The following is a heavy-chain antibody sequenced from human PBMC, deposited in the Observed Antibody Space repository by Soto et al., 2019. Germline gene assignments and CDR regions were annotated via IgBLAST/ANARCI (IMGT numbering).Heavy chain of an antibody. CDR2: MSVYNGNT. CDR1: GYTFTSYG. V-gene: IGHV1-18*01. D-gene: IGHD3-22*01. CDR3: ARSYYDSSGYYFYFDY. J-gene: IGHJ4*02. Sequence: VASVKVSCKASGYTFTSYGISWVRQAPGQGLEWMGWMSVYNGNTKYAQKFQGRVTMTTDTSTSTAYMELRSLRSDDTAVYYCARSYYDSSGYYFYFDYWGQGTPVTVSS.